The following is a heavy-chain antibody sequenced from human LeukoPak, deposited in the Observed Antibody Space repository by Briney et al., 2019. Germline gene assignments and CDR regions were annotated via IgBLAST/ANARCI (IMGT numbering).Heavy chain of an antibody. Sequence: GGSLRLSCAASGFAFSYYTTNWVRQAPGKGLEWVSSISGSSSSISNADSVMGRFTISRDNAKNSLYLQMNSLRAEDTAVYSCARDFHVRLYDIGGYSYWGQGTLVTVSS. J-gene: IGHJ4*02. V-gene: IGHV3-21*01. CDR2: ISGSSSSI. D-gene: IGHD3-22*01. CDR3: ARDFHVRLYDIGGYSY. CDR1: GFAFSYYT.